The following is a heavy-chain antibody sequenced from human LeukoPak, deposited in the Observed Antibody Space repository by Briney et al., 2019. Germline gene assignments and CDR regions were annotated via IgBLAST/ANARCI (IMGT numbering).Heavy chain of an antibody. CDR1: GGSISSYY. CDR3: ARYWELPDAFDI. Sequence: SETLSLTCTVSGGSISSYYWSWIRQPPGKGLEWIGYIYYGGSTNYNPSLKSRVTISVDTSKNQFSLKLSSVTAADTAVYYCARYWELPDAFDIWGQGTMATVSS. D-gene: IGHD1-26*01. J-gene: IGHJ3*02. V-gene: IGHV4-59*01. CDR2: IYYGGST.